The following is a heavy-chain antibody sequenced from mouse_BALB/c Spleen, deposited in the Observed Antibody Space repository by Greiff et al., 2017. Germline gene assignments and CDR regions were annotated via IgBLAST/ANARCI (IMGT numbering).Heavy chain of an antibody. CDR1: GFSLTSYG. CDR2: IWAGGST. CDR3: ARGITTVLAPYAMDY. D-gene: IGHD1-1*01. V-gene: IGHV2-9*02. J-gene: IGHJ4*01. Sequence: VQLQESGPGLVAPSQSLSITCTVSGFSLTSYGVHWVRQPPGKGLEWLGVIWAGGSTNYNSALMSRLSISKDNSKSQVFLKMNSLQTDDTAMYYCARGITTVLAPYAMDYWGQGTSVTVSS.